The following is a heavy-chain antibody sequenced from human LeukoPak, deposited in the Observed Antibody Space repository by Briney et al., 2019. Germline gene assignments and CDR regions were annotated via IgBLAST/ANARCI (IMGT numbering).Heavy chain of an antibody. CDR3: ARDGGYCTNGVCSGYYYYGMDV. CDR2: IIPIFGTA. D-gene: IGHD2-8*01. J-gene: IGHJ6*02. CDR1: GGTFSSYA. V-gene: IGHV1-69*13. Sequence: SVKVSCKASGGTFSSYAISWVRQAPGQGLEWMGGIIPIFGTANYAQKFQGRVTITADESTSTAYMKLSSLRSEDTAVYYCARDGGYCTNGVCSGYYYYGMDVWGQGTTVTVSS.